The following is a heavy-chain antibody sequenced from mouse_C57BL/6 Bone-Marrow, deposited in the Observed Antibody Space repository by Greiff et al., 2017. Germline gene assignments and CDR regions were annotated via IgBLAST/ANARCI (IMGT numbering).Heavy chain of an antibody. Sequence: QVQLQQSGAELARPGASVKLSCKASGYTFTSYGISWVKQRTGQGLEWIGEIYPRSGNTYYNEKFKGKATLTADKSTSTAYMELRSLTSEDSAVYLCASRVFYYYGSSLYAMDYWGQGTSVTVSS. D-gene: IGHD1-1*01. CDR3: ASRVFYYYGSSLYAMDY. CDR1: GYTFTSYG. V-gene: IGHV1-81*01. CDR2: IYPRSGNT. J-gene: IGHJ4*01.